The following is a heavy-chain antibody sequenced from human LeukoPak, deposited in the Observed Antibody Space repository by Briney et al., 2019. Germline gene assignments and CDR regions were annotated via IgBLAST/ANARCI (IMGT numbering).Heavy chain of an antibody. J-gene: IGHJ4*02. D-gene: IGHD3-3*01. CDR3: ARQGYYDFWSGYYTYFDY. V-gene: IGHV4-59*01. Sequence: PSETLSLTCTVSGGSISSYYWSWIRQPPGKGLEWIGYIYYSGSTNYNPSLKSRVTISVDTSKNQFSLKLSSVTAADTAAYYCARQGYYDFWSGYYTYFDYWGQGTLVTVSS. CDR2: IYYSGST. CDR1: GGSISSYY.